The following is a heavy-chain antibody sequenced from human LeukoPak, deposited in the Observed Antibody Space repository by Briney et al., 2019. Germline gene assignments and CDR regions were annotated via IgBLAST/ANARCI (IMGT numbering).Heavy chain of an antibody. Sequence: NPSETLSLTCAVYGGSFSGYYWSWIRQPPGKGLEWIGEINHSGSTNYNPSLKSRVTISVDTSKNQFSLKLSSVTAADTAVYYCARVRLWLRGTDYWGQGPLVPVSS. CDR3: ARVRLWLRGTDY. V-gene: IGHV4-34*01. J-gene: IGHJ4*02. CDR1: GGSFSGYY. CDR2: INHSGST. D-gene: IGHD5-18*01.